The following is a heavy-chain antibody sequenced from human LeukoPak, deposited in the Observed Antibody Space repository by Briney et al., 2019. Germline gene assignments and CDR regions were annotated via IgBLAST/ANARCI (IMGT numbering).Heavy chain of an antibody. Sequence: ASVKVSCKTFGYPFSSYGISWVRQAPGQGLEWMGWISAYNGNTNYAQKLQGRVTMTTDTSTSTAYMELRSLRSDDTAVYYCAMRGIVGATTVDYWGQGTLVTVSS. J-gene: IGHJ4*02. D-gene: IGHD1-26*01. CDR2: ISAYNGNT. CDR3: AMRGIVGATTVDY. V-gene: IGHV1-18*01. CDR1: GYPFSSYG.